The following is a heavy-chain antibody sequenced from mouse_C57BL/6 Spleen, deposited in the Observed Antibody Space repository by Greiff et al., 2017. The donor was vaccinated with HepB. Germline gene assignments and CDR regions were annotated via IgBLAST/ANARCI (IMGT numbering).Heavy chain of an antibody. CDR2: INPNNGGT. CDR3: APYDGYLPFAY. Sequence: EVQLQQSGPELVKPGASVKISCKASGYTFTDYYMNWVKQSHGKSLEWIGDINPNNGGTSYNQKFKGKATLTVDKSSSTAYMELRSLTSEDSAVYYCAPYDGYLPFAYWGQGTLVTVSA. V-gene: IGHV1-26*01. D-gene: IGHD2-3*01. J-gene: IGHJ3*01. CDR1: GYTFTDYY.